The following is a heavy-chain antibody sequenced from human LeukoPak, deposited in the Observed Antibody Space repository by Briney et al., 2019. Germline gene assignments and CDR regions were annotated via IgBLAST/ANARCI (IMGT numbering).Heavy chain of an antibody. CDR2: IIPIFGTA. J-gene: IGHJ5*02. V-gene: IGHV1-69*01. CDR3: ARAFGAPTEFDP. D-gene: IGHD3-3*01. Sequence: GASVKVSCKASGGTFSSYAISWVRHAPGQGLEWMGGIIPIFGTANYAQKFQGRVTITADESTSTAYMELSSLRSEDTAVYYCARAFGAPTEFDPWGQGTLVTVSS. CDR1: GGTFSSYA.